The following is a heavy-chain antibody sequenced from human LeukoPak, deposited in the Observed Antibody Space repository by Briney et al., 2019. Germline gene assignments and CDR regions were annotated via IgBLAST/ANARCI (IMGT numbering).Heavy chain of an antibody. CDR2: IYESGST. CDR1: GYSISSGKY. Sequence: PSETLSLTCSVSGYSISSGKYWAWIRQTPGKGLEWIGSIYESGSTYYTPSLKSRVTMSVDTSKNQFSLRLSSVTAADTAVYFCARRYNSGWSPTYDYWGQGILVTVST. V-gene: IGHV4-38-2*02. J-gene: IGHJ4*02. D-gene: IGHD6-19*01. CDR3: ARRYNSGWSPTYDY.